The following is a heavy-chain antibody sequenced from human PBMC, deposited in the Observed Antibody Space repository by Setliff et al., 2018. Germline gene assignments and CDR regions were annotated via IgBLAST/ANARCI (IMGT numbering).Heavy chain of an antibody. CDR3: ARCSGSYDAFDI. CDR1: GGSISSGGYY. V-gene: IGHV4-31*01. D-gene: IGHD1-26*01. J-gene: IGHJ3*02. Sequence: SSETLSLTCTVSGGSISSGGYYWSWIRQHPGMGLEWIGYIHYSGSTYHNPSLKTLVTISVDTSKNQFSLKLSSVTAADTAVYYCARCSGSYDAFDIWGQGTMVT. CDR2: IHYSGST.